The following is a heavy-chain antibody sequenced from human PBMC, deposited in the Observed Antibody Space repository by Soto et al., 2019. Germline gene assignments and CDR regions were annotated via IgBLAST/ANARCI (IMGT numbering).Heavy chain of an antibody. CDR1: GGTFSNST. D-gene: IGHD5-12*01. Sequence: QVQLVQSGAEVRKPGSSVKVSCQASGGTFSNSTVTWVRQAPGQGLEWMGRLIPILGLANYAQKFRGRLTITADKSTTTAYMELGSLRSEDTAIYYCARFKLGDDYWGQGTLVTVSS. CDR2: LIPILGLA. CDR3: ARFKLGDDY. J-gene: IGHJ4*02. V-gene: IGHV1-69*02.